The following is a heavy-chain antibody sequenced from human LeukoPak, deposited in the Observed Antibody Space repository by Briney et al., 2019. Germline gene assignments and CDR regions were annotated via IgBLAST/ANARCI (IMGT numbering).Heavy chain of an antibody. CDR2: ISGGGKST. CDR1: GFTFDYYA. Sequence: GGSLRLSCAASGFTFDYYAMNWVRQAPGRGMEWVSTISGGGKSTYYADSVKGRFTISRDNSKNTLYLQMNSLRAEDTAVYYCAKREYGFDPWGQGTLVTVSS. D-gene: IGHD6-6*01. CDR3: AKREYGFDP. V-gene: IGHV3-23*01. J-gene: IGHJ5*02.